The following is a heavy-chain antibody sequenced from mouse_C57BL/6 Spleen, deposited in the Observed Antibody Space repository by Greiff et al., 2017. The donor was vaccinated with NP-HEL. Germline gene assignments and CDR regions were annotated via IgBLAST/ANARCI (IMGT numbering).Heavy chain of an antibody. CDR2: IYPSDSET. CDR3: ARGWLTFDFDY. V-gene: IGHV1-61*01. J-gene: IGHJ2*01. CDR1: GYTFTSYW. Sequence: QVQLQQPGAELVRPGSSVKLSCKASGYTFTSYWMDWVKQRPGQGLEWIGNIYPSDSETHYNQKFKDKATLTVDKSSSTAYMQLSSLTSEDSAVYYCARGWLTFDFDYWGQGTTLTVSS. D-gene: IGHD4-1*01.